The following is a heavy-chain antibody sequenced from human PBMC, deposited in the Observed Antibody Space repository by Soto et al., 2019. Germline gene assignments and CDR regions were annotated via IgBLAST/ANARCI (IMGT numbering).Heavy chain of an antibody. V-gene: IGHV4-59*08. CDR2: IYYSGRT. CDR3: AGPGGAVADYAFDI. D-gene: IGHD6-19*01. CDR1: GGSISSYY. J-gene: IGHJ3*02. Sequence: SETLSLTCTVSGGSISSYYWSWIRQPPGKGLEWIGYIYYSGRTNYNPSLKSRVTISVDTSKNRFSLKLSSVTAADTAVYYCAGPGGAVADYAFDIWGQGTMVTVSS.